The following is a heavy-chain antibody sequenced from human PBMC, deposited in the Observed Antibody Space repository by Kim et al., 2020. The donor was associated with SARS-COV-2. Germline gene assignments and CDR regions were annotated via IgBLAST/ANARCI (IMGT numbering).Heavy chain of an antibody. D-gene: IGHD4-17*01. CDR2: IYYSGST. J-gene: IGHJ4*02. CDR1: GGSISSYY. V-gene: IGHV4-59*01. Sequence: SETLSLTCTVSGGSISSYYWSWIRQPPGKGLEWIGYIYYSGSTNYNPSLKSRVTISVDTSKNQFSLKLSSVTAADTAVYYCARRHDYGDYFYYFDYWGQGTLVTVSS. CDR3: ARRHDYGDYFYYFDY.